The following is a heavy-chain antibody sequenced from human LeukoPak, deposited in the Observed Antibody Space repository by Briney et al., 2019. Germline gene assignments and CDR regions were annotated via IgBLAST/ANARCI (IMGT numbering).Heavy chain of an antibody. V-gene: IGHV4-59*01. CDR3: ARAPGWTTVARPFDN. CDR2: IYYSGST. J-gene: IGHJ4*02. Sequence: PSETLSLTCTVSGGSISSYYWSWIRQPPGKGLEWIGYIYYSGSTNYNPSLKSRVTISVDTSKNQFSLKLSSVTAADTAVYYCARAPGWTTVARPFDNWGQGTLVTVSS. CDR1: GGSISSYY. D-gene: IGHD4-23*01.